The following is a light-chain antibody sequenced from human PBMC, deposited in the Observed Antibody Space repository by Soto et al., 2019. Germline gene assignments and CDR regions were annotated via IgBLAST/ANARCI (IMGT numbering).Light chain of an antibody. J-gene: IGKJ4*01. CDR3: HQYYSAPLT. CDR2: WAS. V-gene: IGKV4-1*01. Sequence: DIVMTQSPDSLPVSLGERASINCKSSQSLLSSRDNKNYFAWYQEKPGQPPKLLISWASTRESGVPDRISGSGSGTDFTLTISSLQAEDVTVYYCHQYYSAPLTFGGGTKVEIK. CDR1: QSLLSSRDNKNY.